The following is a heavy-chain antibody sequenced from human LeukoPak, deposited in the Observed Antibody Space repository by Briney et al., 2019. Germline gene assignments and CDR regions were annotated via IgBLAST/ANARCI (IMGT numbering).Heavy chain of an antibody. J-gene: IGHJ5*02. CDR2: MNPNSGNT. CDR1: GYTFTSYY. V-gene: IGHV1-8*02. CDR3: AREPRYYDSSGYYPKVWFDP. Sequence: ASVKVSCKASGYTFTSYYMHWVRQATGQGLEWMGWMNPNSGNTGYAQKFQGRVTMTRNTSISTAYMELSSLRSEDTAVYYCAREPRYYDSSGYYPKVWFDPWGQGTLVTVSS. D-gene: IGHD3-22*01.